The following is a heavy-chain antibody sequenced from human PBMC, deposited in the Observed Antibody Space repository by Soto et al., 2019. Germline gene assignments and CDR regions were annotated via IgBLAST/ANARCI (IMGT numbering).Heavy chain of an antibody. D-gene: IGHD2-15*01. CDR3: AGRVVAASYYYYGIDV. Sequence: QVQLQQWGAGLLKPSETLSLTCAVYGGSFSGYYWSWIRQPPGKGLEWIGEINHSGSTNYNPSLKSRVTISVDTSKNQFSLKLSSVTAADMAVYYCAGRVVAASYYYYGIDVWGQGTTVTVSS. V-gene: IGHV4-34*01. CDR2: INHSGST. J-gene: IGHJ6*02. CDR1: GGSFSGYY.